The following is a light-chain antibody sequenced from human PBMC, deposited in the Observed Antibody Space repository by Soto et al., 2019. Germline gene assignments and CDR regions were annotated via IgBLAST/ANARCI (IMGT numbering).Light chain of an antibody. CDR2: ATS. V-gene: IGKV1-39*01. CDR1: QSISSY. Sequence: DLQTTQSASCLSPSVADIINITCRASQSISSYLNWYQQKPGKAPKLLIYATSTLQSGVPSRFSGSGSGTEFTPTISSRQPEDFATYYCQQLVTFGPGTKVDIK. J-gene: IGKJ3*01. CDR3: QQLVT.